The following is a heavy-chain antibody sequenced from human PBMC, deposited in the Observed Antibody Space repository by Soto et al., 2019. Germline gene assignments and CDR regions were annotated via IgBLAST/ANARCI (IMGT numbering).Heavy chain of an antibody. CDR3: VRHPTGYHPGYAWFEP. D-gene: IGHD2-2*03. CDR2: IYPDDSDA. CDR1: GYSFSTHW. V-gene: IGHV5-51*01. Sequence: PGESLKISCKGSGYSFSTHWIAWVRQRPGKGLEWMGIIYPDDSDARYSPSFQGQVIISADKSTSTAYLQWSSLKASDTAIYYCVRHPTGYHPGYAWFEPWGQRTLVTFSS. J-gene: IGHJ5*02.